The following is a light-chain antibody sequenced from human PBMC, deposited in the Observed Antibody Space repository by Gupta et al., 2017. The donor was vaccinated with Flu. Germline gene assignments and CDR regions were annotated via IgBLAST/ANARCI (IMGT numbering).Light chain of an antibody. J-gene: IGLJ3*02. CDR3: AAWDDSLNGPV. CDR1: SSNIGSTT. Sequence: QSVLTQPPSASGTPGQRVTISCSGSSSNIGSTTVNWYQQLPGTAPKLLIYSNNQRPSGVPVRFSGSKSGTSASLAISGLQSEDEADYYCAAWDDSLNGPVFGGGTKLTVL. CDR2: SNN. V-gene: IGLV1-44*01.